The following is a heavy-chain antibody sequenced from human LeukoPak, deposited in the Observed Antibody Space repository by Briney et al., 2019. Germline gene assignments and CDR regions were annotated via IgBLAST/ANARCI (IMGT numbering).Heavy chain of an antibody. V-gene: IGHV4-30-4*01. J-gene: IGHJ4*02. CDR2: IYYSGST. Sequence: PSQTLSLTCTVSGGSISSGDYYWSWIRRPPGKGLEWIGYIYYSGSTYYSPSLKSRVTISVDTSKNQFSLKLSSVTAADTAVYYCARSTSGSYGYWGQGTLVTVSS. CDR1: GGSISSGDYY. D-gene: IGHD1-26*01. CDR3: ARSTSGSYGY.